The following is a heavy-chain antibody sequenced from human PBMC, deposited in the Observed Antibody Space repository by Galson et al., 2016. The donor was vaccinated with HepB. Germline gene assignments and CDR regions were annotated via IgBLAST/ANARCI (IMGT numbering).Heavy chain of an antibody. CDR3: ARATVTTVSRFDY. J-gene: IGHJ4*02. D-gene: IGHD4-17*01. CDR2: ITGSGGAT. Sequence: WVSSITGSGGATYYADSVKGRFTISRDSSKNTLYLQMNSLRAEDTALYYCARATVTTVSRFDYWGQGTLVSVSS. V-gene: IGHV3-23*01.